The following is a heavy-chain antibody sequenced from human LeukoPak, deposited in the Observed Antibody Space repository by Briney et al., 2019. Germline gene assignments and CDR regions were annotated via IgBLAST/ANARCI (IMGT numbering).Heavy chain of an antibody. CDR1: GGSFSGYY. D-gene: IGHD4-11*01. CDR3: ASRGGYSNYWGRSFDY. V-gene: IGHV4-34*01. CDR2: INHSGST. Sequence: SETLSLTCAVYGGSFSGYYWSWIRQPPGKGLEWIGVINHSGSTNYNPSLNRRVTITVDTSKNQFSLKLSSVTAADTAVYYCASRGGYSNYWGRSFDYWGQGTLVTVSS. J-gene: IGHJ4*02.